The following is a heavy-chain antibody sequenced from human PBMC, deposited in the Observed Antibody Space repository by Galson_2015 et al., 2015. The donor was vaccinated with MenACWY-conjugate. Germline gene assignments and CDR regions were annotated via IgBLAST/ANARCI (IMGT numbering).Heavy chain of an antibody. D-gene: IGHD6-13*01. Sequence: SLRLSCAASGFTFSSYGMHWVRQAPGKGLEWVAVISYDGSNKYYADSVKGRFTISRDNSKNTLYLQMNSLRAEDTAVYYCAKDKRLGSAGGTRFYYWGQGTLVTVSS. J-gene: IGHJ4*02. CDR3: AKDKRLGSAGGTRFYY. CDR1: GFTFSSYG. CDR2: ISYDGSNK. V-gene: IGHV3-30*18.